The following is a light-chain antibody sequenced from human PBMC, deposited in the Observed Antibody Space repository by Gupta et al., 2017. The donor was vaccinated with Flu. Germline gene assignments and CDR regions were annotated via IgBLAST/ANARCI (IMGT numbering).Light chain of an antibody. CDR2: KAS. V-gene: IGKV1-5*03. J-gene: IGKJ2*01. Sequence: GDRATITCRASQSIRNWLAWYQQKPGKAPNLLIYKASSLESGVPSRFSGSGSGTEFTLTISSLQPDDFATYYCKQYDTDSGTFGQGTKLEIK. CDR3: KQYDTDSGT. CDR1: QSIRNW.